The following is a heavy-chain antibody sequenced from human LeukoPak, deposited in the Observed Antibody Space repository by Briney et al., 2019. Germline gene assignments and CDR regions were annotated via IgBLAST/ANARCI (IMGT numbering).Heavy chain of an antibody. V-gene: IGHV4-39*01. CDR3: ANIRPSGYVPHDAFDI. J-gene: IGHJ3*02. CDR2: IYYTGST. Sequence: SETLSLTCTVSGGSISSSSYYWGWIRQPPGKWLEWIANIYYTGSTYYNPSLKSRVTISVDTSKNQFSLKVRSVTDADTAVYYCANIRPSGYVPHDAFDIWGQGTMVTVSS. CDR1: GGSISSSSYY. D-gene: IGHD5-12*01.